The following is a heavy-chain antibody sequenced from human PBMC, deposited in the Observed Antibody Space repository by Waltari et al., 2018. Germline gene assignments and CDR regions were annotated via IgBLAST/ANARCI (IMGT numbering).Heavy chain of an antibody. J-gene: IGHJ5*02. CDR3: ARRQLGGPLDP. CDR2: LLPIFGSP. Sequence: QVHLVQSGAEVKKPGSSVKVSCKASGGTFGRYASTWVRQAPGQGLEWMGGLLPIFGSPNDAQRFQGRVTITADESTSTVYMELSSLKSEDTALYFCARRQLGGPLDPWGQGTLVTVSS. V-gene: IGHV1-69*12. D-gene: IGHD1-1*01. CDR1: GGTFGRYA.